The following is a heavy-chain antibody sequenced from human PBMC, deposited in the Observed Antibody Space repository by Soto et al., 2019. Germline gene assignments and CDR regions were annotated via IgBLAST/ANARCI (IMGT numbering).Heavy chain of an antibody. CDR1: GFTFSSFA. V-gene: IGHV3-23*01. J-gene: IGHJ4*02. Sequence: EVQLLEAGGGLVQPGGSLKLSCVASGFTFSSFAMSWVRQAPGKGLEWVAGLSGFGSSAYYADSVKGRFTISRDNYKRTVYLQKNSLTVDDTPVYYCAKDRKDSGDYEAGMVPFDHWGQGALVNVSS. CDR2: LSGFGSSA. D-gene: IGHD4-17*01. CDR3: AKDRKDSGDYEAGMVPFDH.